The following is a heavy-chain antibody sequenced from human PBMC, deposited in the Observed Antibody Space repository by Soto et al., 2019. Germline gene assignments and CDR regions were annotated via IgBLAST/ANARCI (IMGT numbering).Heavy chain of an antibody. CDR2: VRSKAKDYAT. J-gene: IGHJ4*02. D-gene: IGHD1-26*01. V-gene: IGHV3-73*02. CDR3: TRLSATTTEGFDY. Sequence: EVQLVESGGGLVQPGGSLKLSCAASGFTFSVSAVHWVRQSSGKGLEWVGRVRSKAKDYATAYAASVKGRFTVSRDDSMNTAYLEMNSLKTEDTAVYYCTRLSATTTEGFDYWCRGTLVTVAS. CDR1: GFTFSVSA.